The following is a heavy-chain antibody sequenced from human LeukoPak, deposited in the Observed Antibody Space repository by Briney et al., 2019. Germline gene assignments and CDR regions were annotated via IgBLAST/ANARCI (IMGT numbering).Heavy chain of an antibody. V-gene: IGHV3-23*01. CDR2: ISGSGGST. CDR1: GFTFSSYA. CDR3: ARSYDYVWGEACMDV. Sequence: GGSLRLSCATSGFTFSSYAMSWVRQAPGKGLEWVSAISGSGGSTYYADSVKGRFTISRDNSKNTLYLQMNSLRAEDTAVYYCARSYDYVWGEACMDVWGQGTTVTVSS. D-gene: IGHD3-16*01. J-gene: IGHJ6*02.